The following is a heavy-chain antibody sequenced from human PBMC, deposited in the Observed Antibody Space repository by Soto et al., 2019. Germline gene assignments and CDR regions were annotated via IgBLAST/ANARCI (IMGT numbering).Heavy chain of an antibody. D-gene: IGHD3-3*01. Sequence: PSETLSLTCTVSGGSISSSSYYWGWIRQPPGKGLEWIGSIYYSGSTYYNPSLKSRVTISVDTSKNQFSLKLSSVTAADTAVYYCARLNYDFWSGPHLDDWGQGTLVTVSS. J-gene: IGHJ4*02. CDR1: GGSISSSSYY. CDR2: IYYSGST. CDR3: ARLNYDFWSGPHLDD. V-gene: IGHV4-39*01.